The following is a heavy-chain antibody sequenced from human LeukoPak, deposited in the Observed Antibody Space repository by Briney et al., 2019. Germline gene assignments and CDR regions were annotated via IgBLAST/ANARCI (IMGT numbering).Heavy chain of an antibody. CDR2: ISGSGSST. D-gene: IGHD3-22*01. CDR1: GFTFSSYA. V-gene: IGHV3-23*01. Sequence: GGSLRLSCAASGFTFSSYAMIWVRQAPGKGLEWVSDISGSGSSTDYADSVKGRFTISRDNSKNALYLQMNSLRVEDTAVYYCAKDPPRSRAIVDAFDVWGQGTMVTVSS. J-gene: IGHJ3*01. CDR3: AKDPPRSRAIVDAFDV.